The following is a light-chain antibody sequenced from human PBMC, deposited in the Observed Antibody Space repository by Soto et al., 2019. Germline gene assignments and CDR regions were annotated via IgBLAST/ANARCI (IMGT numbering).Light chain of an antibody. CDR3: QQYDLLPWT. V-gene: IGKV1-33*01. J-gene: IGKJ1*01. CDR2: AAS. Sequence: DVQMTQSPSSLAASVGDRVTITCQASQDITNFLNWYQQKPGKAPKLLIYAASNLETGVPSRFSGSGSGTDFTFTISSLQPEDIATYYCQQYDLLPWTFGQGTKVEIK. CDR1: QDITNF.